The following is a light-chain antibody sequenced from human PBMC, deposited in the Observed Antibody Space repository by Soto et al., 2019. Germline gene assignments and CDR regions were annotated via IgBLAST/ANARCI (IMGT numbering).Light chain of an antibody. CDR3: SSYVGGNNYV. Sequence: QSALTQPPSASGSPGQSVTISCTGTRSDVGGYSYVSWYQQHPGKAPKLMIYEVSNRPSGVPDRFSGSKSGNTASLTVSGLQAEDEADYYCSSYVGGNNYVFGTGTKLTVL. J-gene: IGLJ1*01. CDR1: RSDVGGYSY. CDR2: EVS. V-gene: IGLV2-8*01.